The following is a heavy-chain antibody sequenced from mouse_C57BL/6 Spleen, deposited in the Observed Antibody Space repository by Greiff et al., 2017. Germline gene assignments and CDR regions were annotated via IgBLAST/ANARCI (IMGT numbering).Heavy chain of an antibody. Sequence: VQLQQSGAELVRPGASVTLSCKASGYTFTDYEMHWVKQTPVHGLEWIGAIDPETGGTAYNQKFKGKAILTADKSSSTAYMELRSLTSEDSAVYYCTRFTTVVEDYWGQGTTLTVSS. CDR3: TRFTTVVEDY. J-gene: IGHJ2*01. CDR2: IDPETGGT. V-gene: IGHV1-15*01. D-gene: IGHD1-1*01. CDR1: GYTFTDYE.